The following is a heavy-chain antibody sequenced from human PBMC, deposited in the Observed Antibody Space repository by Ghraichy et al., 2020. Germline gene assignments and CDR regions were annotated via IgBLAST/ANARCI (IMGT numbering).Heavy chain of an antibody. CDR2: IYYSGTT. Sequence: GSLRLSCTVSGGSISSSSYYWGWIRQPPGKGLECIGSIYYSGTTYYNPSLKSRVTISVDTSKNQFSLKLSSVTAADTAVYYCARWRSSYYFDYWGQGTLVTVSS. V-gene: IGHV4-39*01. J-gene: IGHJ4*02. CDR3: ARWRSSYYFDY. CDR1: GGSISSSSYY. D-gene: IGHD5-12*01.